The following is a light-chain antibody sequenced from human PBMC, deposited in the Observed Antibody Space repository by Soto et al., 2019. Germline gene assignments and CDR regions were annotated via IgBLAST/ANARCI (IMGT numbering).Light chain of an antibody. V-gene: IGLV2-14*01. J-gene: IGLJ2*01. CDR3: SSYTSSSTVV. CDR1: SSDVGGYNY. Sequence: QSALTQPDSVSGSPGQSITICCTGTSSDVGGYNYVSWYQQHPGKAPKLMIYEVSNRPSGVSNRFSGSKSGNTASLTISGLQAEDEADYYCSSYTSSSTVVFGGGTKVTVL. CDR2: EVS.